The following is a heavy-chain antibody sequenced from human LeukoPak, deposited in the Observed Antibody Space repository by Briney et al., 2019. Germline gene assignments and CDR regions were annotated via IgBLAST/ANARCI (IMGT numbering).Heavy chain of an antibody. Sequence: GGSLRLSCAASGFIFDDYAIHWVRQAPGKGLEWVSGISWNGDITGYADSVKGRFTISRDNAKNSLYLQMNSLRAEDTAVYYCARDNGDPWGQGTLVTVSS. V-gene: IGHV3-9*01. D-gene: IGHD4-17*01. CDR2: ISWNGDIT. CDR3: ARDNGDP. CDR1: GFIFDDYA. J-gene: IGHJ5*02.